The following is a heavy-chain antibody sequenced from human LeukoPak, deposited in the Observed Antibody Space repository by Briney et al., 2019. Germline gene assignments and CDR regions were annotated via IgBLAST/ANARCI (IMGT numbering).Heavy chain of an antibody. CDR3: TRLSA. V-gene: IGHV3-49*04. D-gene: IGHD3-16*02. J-gene: IGHJ5*02. Sequence: GGSLRLSCAASRFNFSSYWMNWVRQAPGKGQEWVGFIRSKAYGGTTEYAASVKGRFTISRDDSKSIAYLQMNSLKTEDTAVYYCTRLSAWGQGTLVTVSS. CDR2: IRSKAYGGTT. CDR1: RFNFSSYW.